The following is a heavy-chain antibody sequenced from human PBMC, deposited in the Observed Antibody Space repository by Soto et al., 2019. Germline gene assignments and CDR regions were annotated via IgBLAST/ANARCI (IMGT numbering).Heavy chain of an antibody. D-gene: IGHD4-17*01. CDR3: AKVFTVTTVPHYYYMDV. Sequence: GGSLRLSCAASGFTFSSYVMSWVRQAPGKGLEWVSAISASGGSTYYADSVKGRFTISRDNSKNTLYLQMNSLRAEDTAIYYCAKVFTVTTVPHYYYMDVWGIGTTVTVS. J-gene: IGHJ6*03. CDR2: ISASGGST. V-gene: IGHV3-23*01. CDR1: GFTFSSYV.